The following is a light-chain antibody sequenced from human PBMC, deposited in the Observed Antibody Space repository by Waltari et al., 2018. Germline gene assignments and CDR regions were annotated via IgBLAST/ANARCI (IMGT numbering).Light chain of an antibody. Sequence: QSALTQPDSVSGSPGQTITISCTGTSSDVGEYKYVSWYQQYPGKAPEVIIYDAINRPSGISNRFSASKSANSASLTISGLQAEDEAHYFCASFIISTSGLFGGGTRLTVL. CDR3: ASFIISTSGL. J-gene: IGLJ2*01. CDR1: SSDVGEYKY. V-gene: IGLV2-14*03. CDR2: DAI.